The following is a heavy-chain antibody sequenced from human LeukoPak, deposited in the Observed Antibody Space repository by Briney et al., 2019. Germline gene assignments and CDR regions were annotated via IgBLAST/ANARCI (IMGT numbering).Heavy chain of an antibody. Sequence: ASVKVSCKASGYTFTGYCMHWVRQAPGQGLEWMGWINPNSGGTNYAQKFQGRVTMTRDTSISTAYMELSRLRSDDTAVYYCARGPYYYDSSGLQGPFDPWGQGTLVTVSS. D-gene: IGHD3-22*01. V-gene: IGHV1-2*02. J-gene: IGHJ5*02. CDR1: GYTFTGYC. CDR2: INPNSGGT. CDR3: ARGPYYYDSSGLQGPFDP.